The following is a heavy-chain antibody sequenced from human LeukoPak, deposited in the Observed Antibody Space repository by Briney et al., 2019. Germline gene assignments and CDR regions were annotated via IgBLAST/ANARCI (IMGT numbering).Heavy chain of an antibody. CDR3: ATPEGDPDRGAYYKT. CDR2: IYSTGDA. Sequence: PSETLSLTCSVSGVSLTTHYWSWIRQTPGKGLEWIGYIYSTGDANYDSSLKSRATMSLDTSRNQFSLKLTSVTAADTAIYYCATPEGDPDRGAYYKTWGQGIMVTVSS. V-gene: IGHV4-59*11. J-gene: IGHJ4*02. D-gene: IGHD3-22*01. CDR1: GVSLTTHY.